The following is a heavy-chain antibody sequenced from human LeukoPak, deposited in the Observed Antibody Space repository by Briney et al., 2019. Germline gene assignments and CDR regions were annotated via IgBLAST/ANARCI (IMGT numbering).Heavy chain of an antibody. CDR3: ARSGEMATIMGD. V-gene: IGHV3-53*01. Sequence: PGGSLRLSCAASGFTFSSYSMSWVRQAPGKGLEWVSVIYSGGSTYYADSVKGRFTISRDNSKNTLYLQMNSLRAEDTAVYYCARSGEMATIMGDWGQGTLVTVSS. CDR2: IYSGGST. D-gene: IGHD5-24*01. CDR1: GFTFSSYS. J-gene: IGHJ4*02.